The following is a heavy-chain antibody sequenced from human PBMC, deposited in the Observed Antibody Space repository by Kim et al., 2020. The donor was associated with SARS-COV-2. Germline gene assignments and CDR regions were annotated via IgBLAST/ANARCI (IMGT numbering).Heavy chain of an antibody. J-gene: IGHJ4*02. CDR2: ISSSSSYI. CDR1: GFTFSSYS. V-gene: IGHV3-21*01. Sequence: GGSLRLSCAASGFTFSSYSMNWVRQAPGKGLEWVSSISSSSSYIYYADSVKGRFTISRDNAKNSLYLQMNSLRAEDTAVYYCARAGRWIQLWLFDYWGQGTLVTVSS. D-gene: IGHD5-18*01. CDR3: ARAGRWIQLWLFDY.